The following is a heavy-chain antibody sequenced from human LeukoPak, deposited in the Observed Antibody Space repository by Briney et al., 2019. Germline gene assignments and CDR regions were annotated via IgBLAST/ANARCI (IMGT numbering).Heavy chain of an antibody. D-gene: IGHD3-16*01. CDR1: GYSFTSHY. Sequence: ASVKVSCKASGYSFTSHYMHWVRQAPGQGLEWMGLINPRGTATRYAESFRGRLTLTRDLSTSTDYMELSSLRSDDTAVYFCARDTSEGDYAWWFDPWGQGTLVTVAS. CDR3: ARDTSEGDYAWWFDP. V-gene: IGHV1-46*01. CDR2: INPRGTAT. J-gene: IGHJ5*02.